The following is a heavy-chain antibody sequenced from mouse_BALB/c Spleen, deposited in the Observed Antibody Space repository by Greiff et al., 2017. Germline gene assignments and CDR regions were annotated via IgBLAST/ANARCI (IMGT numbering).Heavy chain of an antibody. D-gene: IGHD1-1*01. Sequence: QVQPKQSGAELMKPGASVKISCKATGYTFSSYWIEWVKQRPGHGLEWIGEILPGSGSTNYNEKFKGKATFTADTSSNTAYMQLSSLTSEDSAVYYCARNYGSSWFAYWGQGTLVTVSA. J-gene: IGHJ3*01. CDR2: ILPGSGST. CDR1: GYTFSSYW. CDR3: ARNYGSSWFAY. V-gene: IGHV1-9*01.